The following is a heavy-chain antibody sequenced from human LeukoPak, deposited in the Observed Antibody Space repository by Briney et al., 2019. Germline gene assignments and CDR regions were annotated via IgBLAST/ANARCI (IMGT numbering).Heavy chain of an antibody. J-gene: IGHJ3*02. CDR2: IYYSGST. CDR1: GGSISSYY. V-gene: IGHV4-59*01. D-gene: IGHD4-11*01. CDR3: AREDRVTRPDAFDI. Sequence: SETLSLTCTVSGGSISSYYWSWIWQPPGKGLEWIGYIYYSGSTNYNPSLKSRVTISVDTSKNQFSLKLSSVTAADTAVYYCAREDRVTRPDAFDIWGQGTMVTVSS.